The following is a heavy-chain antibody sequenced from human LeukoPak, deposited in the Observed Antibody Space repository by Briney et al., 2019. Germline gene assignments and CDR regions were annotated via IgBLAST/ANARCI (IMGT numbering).Heavy chain of an antibody. CDR3: ARVDDLDAFDM. J-gene: IGHJ3*02. CDR2: ISDDGSTK. Sequence: GGSLRLSCAASGVTFSSYAMHWVRQAPGKGLEWVAVISDDGSTKYYADSVKGRFTISRDNSKNTLYLQMNSLRGEDTAVYYCARVDDLDAFDMWGQGTMVTVSS. V-gene: IGHV3-30*04. CDR1: GVTFSSYA. D-gene: IGHD2-2*03.